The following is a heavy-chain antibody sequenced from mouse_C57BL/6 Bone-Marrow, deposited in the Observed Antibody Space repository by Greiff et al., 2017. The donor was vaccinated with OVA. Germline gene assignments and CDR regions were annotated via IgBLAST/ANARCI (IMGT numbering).Heavy chain of an antibody. CDR3: ARYGSSYGFAY. V-gene: IGHV1-20*01. D-gene: IGHD1-1*01. J-gene: IGHJ3*01. CDR1: GYSFTGYF. Sequence: EVQLQQPGAELVKPGASVKLSCKASGYSFTGYFMNWVMQSHGKSLEWIGRINPYNGDTFYNQKFKGKATLTVDKSSSTAHMELRSLTSEDSAVYYCARYGSSYGFAYWGQGTLVTVSA. CDR2: INPYNGDT.